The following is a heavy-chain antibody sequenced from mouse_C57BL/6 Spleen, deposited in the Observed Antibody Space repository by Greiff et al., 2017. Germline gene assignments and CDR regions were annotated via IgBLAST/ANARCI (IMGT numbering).Heavy chain of an antibody. CDR3: ASSITTVGYYYAMDY. J-gene: IGHJ4*01. CDR1: GYTFTSYW. D-gene: IGHD1-1*01. CDR2: INPSNGGT. V-gene: IGHV1-53*01. Sequence: QVQLQQPGTELVKPGASVKLSCKASGYTFTSYWMHWVKQRPGQGLEWIGNINPSNGGTNYNEKFKSKATLTVDKSSNTAYMQLSSLTSEDSAVYDCASSITTVGYYYAMDYWGQGTSVTVSS.